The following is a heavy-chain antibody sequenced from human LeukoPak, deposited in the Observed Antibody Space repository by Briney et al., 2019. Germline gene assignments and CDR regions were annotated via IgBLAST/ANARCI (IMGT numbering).Heavy chain of an antibody. Sequence: GGSLRLSCAASGFTFSDYYMSWIRQAPGKGLEWVSYISSSSSYTNYADSVKGRFTISRDNAKNSLYLQMNSLRAEDTAVYYCASIPTYYYDSSGSAVDYWGQGTPVTVSS. CDR1: GFTFSDYY. CDR3: ASIPTYYYDSSGSAVDY. D-gene: IGHD3-22*01. J-gene: IGHJ4*02. V-gene: IGHV3-11*03. CDR2: ISSSSSYT.